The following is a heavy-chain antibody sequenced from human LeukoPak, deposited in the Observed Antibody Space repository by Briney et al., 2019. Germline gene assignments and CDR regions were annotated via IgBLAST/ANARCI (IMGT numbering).Heavy chain of an antibody. CDR3: ARGPVTHEDFFDY. D-gene: IGHD4-17*01. CDR2: MFYSGNT. V-gene: IGHV4-39*07. Sequence: SETLSLTCTVSSGSISSSPYYWGWIRQPPGKGLEWIGGMFYSGNTYYNPSLKSRVTISIDTSKNQFSLKLSSVTAADTALYYCARGPVTHEDFFDYWGQGSLVTVSS. J-gene: IGHJ4*02. CDR1: SGSISSSPYY.